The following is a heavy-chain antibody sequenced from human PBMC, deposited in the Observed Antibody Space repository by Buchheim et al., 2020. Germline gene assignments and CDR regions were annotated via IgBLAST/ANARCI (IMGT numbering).Heavy chain of an antibody. D-gene: IGHD6-19*01. CDR3: ARGLRGGSGWYYFDY. CDR1: GGSISSYY. J-gene: IGHJ4*02. Sequence: QVHLQESGPGLVKPSETLSLTCTVSGGSISSYYWSWIRQPPGKGLEWIGYIYYSGSTNYNPSLKSRVTISVDTSTNQFSLKLTSLTAADTAMYYCARGLRGGSGWYYFDYWGQGTL. V-gene: IGHV4-59*01. CDR2: IYYSGST.